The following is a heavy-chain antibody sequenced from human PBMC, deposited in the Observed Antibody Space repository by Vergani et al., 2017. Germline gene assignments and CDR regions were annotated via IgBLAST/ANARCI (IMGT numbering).Heavy chain of an antibody. D-gene: IGHD3-22*01. CDR1: GFTFSSYA. CDR2: ISGSGGST. V-gene: IGHV3-23*04. CDR3: AKSRYYYDSSGYLPLDY. Sequence: EVQLVESGGGLVQPGGSLRLSCAASGFTFSSYAMSWFRQAPGKGLEWVSAISGSGGSTYYADSVKGRFTISRDNSKNTLYLQMNSLRAEDTAVYYCAKSRYYYDSSGYLPLDYWGQGTLVTVSS. J-gene: IGHJ4*02.